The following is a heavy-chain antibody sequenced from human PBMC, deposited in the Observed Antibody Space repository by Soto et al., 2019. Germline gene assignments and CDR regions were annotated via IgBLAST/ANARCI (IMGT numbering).Heavy chain of an antibody. Sequence: PSETLSLTCAVYGGSFSGYYWSWIRQPPGKGLEWIGEINHSGSTNYNPSLKSRVTISVDTSKNQFSLNLSSVTAADTAVYYCARLWRFLSGWFDPWGQGTLVTVSS. V-gene: IGHV4-34*01. CDR2: INHSGST. CDR1: GGSFSGYY. D-gene: IGHD3-3*01. CDR3: ARLWRFLSGWFDP. J-gene: IGHJ5*02.